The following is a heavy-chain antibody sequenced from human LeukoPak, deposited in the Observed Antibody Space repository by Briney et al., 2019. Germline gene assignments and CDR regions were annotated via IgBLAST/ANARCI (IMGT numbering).Heavy chain of an antibody. CDR2: ISYDGSNK. Sequence: PGRSLRLSCAVSGFTFSNYAMHWVRQAPGKGLEWVAVISYDGSNKYYADSVKGRFTISRDNSKNTLYLQMNSLRAEDTAVYYCARGLNYYDSSGYSDYWGQGTLVTVSS. V-gene: IGHV3-30-3*01. CDR3: ARGLNYYDSSGYSDY. D-gene: IGHD3-22*01. CDR1: GFTFSNYA. J-gene: IGHJ4*02.